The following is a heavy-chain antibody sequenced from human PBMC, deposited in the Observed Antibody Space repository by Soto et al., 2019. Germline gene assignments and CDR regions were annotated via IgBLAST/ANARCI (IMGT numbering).Heavy chain of an antibody. CDR2: ISAYNGDT. V-gene: IGHV1-18*01. CDR3: ATWHLREHAYDI. D-gene: IGHD5-12*01. J-gene: IGHJ3*02. CDR1: GYTFSTYG. Sequence: GASVKVSCKASGYTFSTYGINWVRQAPGQGLEWMGWISAYNGDTDYAQNFQGRVTMTTDTSTSTAYMELRSLRSDDTALYFCATWHLREHAYDIWGQGTMVTVSS.